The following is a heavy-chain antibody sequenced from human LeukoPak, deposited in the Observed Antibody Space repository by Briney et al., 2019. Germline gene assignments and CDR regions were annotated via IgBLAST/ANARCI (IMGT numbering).Heavy chain of an antibody. J-gene: IGHJ4*02. D-gene: IGHD6-13*01. CDR2: IKEDGSEK. Sequence: GGSLRLSCAASGFTFSSHWMNWVRQAPGKGLEWVANIKEDGSEKYYVDSVKGRFSISRDNAKNSLYLQMNSLRAEDTAVYYCARGRAGGHRGKGTLVTVSS. CDR1: GFTFSSHW. CDR3: ARGRAGGH. V-gene: IGHV3-7*01.